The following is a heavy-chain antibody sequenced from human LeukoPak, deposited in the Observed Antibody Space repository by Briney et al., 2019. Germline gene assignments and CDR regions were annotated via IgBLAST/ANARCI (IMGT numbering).Heavy chain of an antibody. CDR2: IKSDGSST. D-gene: IGHD4-17*01. CDR1: GFTFSSFW. J-gene: IGHJ1*01. V-gene: IGHV3-74*01. Sequence: GGSLRLSCAASGFTFSSFWMHWVRQAPGKGLVWVSRIKSDGSSTIYADSVKGRFTISRDNAKNTLYLQMNNLRADDTAVYFCARDDFGVQRYCRDWGQGTLVTVSS. CDR3: ARDDFGVQRYCRD.